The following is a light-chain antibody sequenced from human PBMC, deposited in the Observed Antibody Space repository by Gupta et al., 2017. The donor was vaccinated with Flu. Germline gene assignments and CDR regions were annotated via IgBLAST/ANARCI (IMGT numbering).Light chain of an antibody. J-gene: IGKJ4*02. V-gene: IGKV2-28*01. CDR3: MQGLQKPVT. Sequence: VMTQSPVSLPVTPGESASISCTSSQSLLNNNGYNFLDWYVKKPGQPPQLLIYLASYRASGVPDRFRGRGSGTDLGRKISRVEAEDVGVYFCMQGLQKPVTLGVGTKVDMK. CDR1: QSLLNNNGYNF. CDR2: LAS.